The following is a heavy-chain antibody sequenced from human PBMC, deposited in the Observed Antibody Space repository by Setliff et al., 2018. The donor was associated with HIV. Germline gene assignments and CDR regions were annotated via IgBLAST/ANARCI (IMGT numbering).Heavy chain of an antibody. CDR2: IIPIFGTA. V-gene: IGHV1-69*05. CDR1: GGTFSSYA. D-gene: IGHD4-17*01. J-gene: IGHJ6*02. Sequence: GASVKVSCKASGGTFSSYAISWVRQAPGQGLEWMGGIIPIFGTANYAQKFQGRVTITTDESTSTAYMELSSLRSEDTAVYYCATDYGGADYYYYYGMDVWGQGTTVTVSS. CDR3: ATDYGGADYYYYYGMDV.